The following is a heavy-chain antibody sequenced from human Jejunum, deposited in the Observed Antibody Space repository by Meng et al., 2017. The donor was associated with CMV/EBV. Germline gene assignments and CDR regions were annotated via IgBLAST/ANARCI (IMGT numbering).Heavy chain of an antibody. CDR1: STNYY. CDR3: ARRTSTYSYGSGSYSPFDN. V-gene: IGHV4-39*01. Sequence: STNYYWGWISQPPGKGLEWIASIYYSGNTYYDPSLKSRATISVDTSKNQFSLKLTSVTAADTAVYYCARRTSTYSYGSGSYSPFDNWGQGTLVTVSS. J-gene: IGHJ4*02. D-gene: IGHD3-10*01. CDR2: IYYSGNT.